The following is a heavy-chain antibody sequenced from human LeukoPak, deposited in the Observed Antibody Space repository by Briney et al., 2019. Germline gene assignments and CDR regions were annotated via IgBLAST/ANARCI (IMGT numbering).Heavy chain of an antibody. V-gene: IGHV3-30*18. Sequence: GGSLRLSCAGSGFTFNNYGIHWVRQAPGKGLEWVAVISFDGSDKYYADSVKGRFTISRDHSKNTLYLQMNSLRAEDTAVYYCAKDRHAPGRYCISTSCFPFDSWGQGTLVTVSS. CDR1: GFTFNNYG. J-gene: IGHJ5*01. CDR3: AKDRHAPGRYCISTSCFPFDS. CDR2: ISFDGSDK. D-gene: IGHD2-2*01.